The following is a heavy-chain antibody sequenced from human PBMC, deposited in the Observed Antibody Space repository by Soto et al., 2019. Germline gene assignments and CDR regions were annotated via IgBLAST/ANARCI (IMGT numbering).Heavy chain of an antibody. CDR3: AREPCPASRGIGAFDV. V-gene: IGHV4-61*01. J-gene: IGHJ3*01. D-gene: IGHD1-1*01. Sequence: QVQLQGSGPGLVKPSETLSLTCTVSGGSVSSGSYYWTWIRQPPGKGLEWIGSIDYSGSTNYNPSIKSRVIISVDTSKNQFSLRLTSVTAADTAVYYCAREPCPASRGIGAFDVWGQGTMVTVSS. CDR2: IDYSGST. CDR1: GGSVSSGSYY.